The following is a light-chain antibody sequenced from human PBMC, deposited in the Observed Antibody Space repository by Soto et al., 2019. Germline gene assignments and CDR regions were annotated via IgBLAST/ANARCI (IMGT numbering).Light chain of an antibody. CDR1: QGLSNS. J-gene: IGKJ3*01. CDR2: DAS. CDR3: HEEASAPFT. Sequence: DIQMTQSPSSLSASVGDRVTITCRASQGLSNSLAWFQQRPGKVPKLLIYDASTFQSGVPSRFSGSGSRTDFALPISRLQPEDFATYYFHEEASAPFTFGPGNKVYI. V-gene: IGKV1-27*01.